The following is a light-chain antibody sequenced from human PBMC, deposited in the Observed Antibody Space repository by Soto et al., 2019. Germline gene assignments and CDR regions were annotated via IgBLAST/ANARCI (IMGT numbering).Light chain of an antibody. J-gene: IGLJ1*01. V-gene: IGLV2-14*01. Sequence: QSVLTQPASLSGQSITISCTGTSSDIGAYDYVSWFQQHPGKAPKLMISEVNNRPSGVSNRFSGSKSGNPAYLTISGLQIEDEVEYFCFSFTTTSTHVFGTGTKVTVL. CDR3: FSFTTTSTHV. CDR1: SSDIGAYDY. CDR2: EVN.